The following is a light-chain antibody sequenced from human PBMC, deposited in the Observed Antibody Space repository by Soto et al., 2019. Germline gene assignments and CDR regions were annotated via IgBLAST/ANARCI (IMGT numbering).Light chain of an antibody. Sequence: QSALTQPPSASGSLGQSVTISCTGTSRDVGGYNYVSWYQQHSGKAPKLMIYEVSKRPSGVPDRFSGSKSGSTASLTVSGLQAEDEADYYCYSYAGGNNVFGTGTKVTVL. J-gene: IGLJ1*01. CDR1: SRDVGGYNY. CDR2: EVS. V-gene: IGLV2-8*01. CDR3: YSYAGGNNV.